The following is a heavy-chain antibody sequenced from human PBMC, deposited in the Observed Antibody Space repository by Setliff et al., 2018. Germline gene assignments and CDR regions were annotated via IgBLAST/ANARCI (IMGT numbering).Heavy chain of an antibody. CDR1: GYTFTSYD. J-gene: IGHJ4*02. Sequence: ASVKVSCKASGYTFTSYDINWVRQATGQGLEWMEWMNPNSGNTGYAQKFQGRVTMTRNTSISTAYMELSSLRSEDTAVYYCAREQLVDRGFDYWGQGTLVTVSS. CDR2: MNPNSGNT. D-gene: IGHD6-6*01. V-gene: IGHV1-8*02. CDR3: AREQLVDRGFDY.